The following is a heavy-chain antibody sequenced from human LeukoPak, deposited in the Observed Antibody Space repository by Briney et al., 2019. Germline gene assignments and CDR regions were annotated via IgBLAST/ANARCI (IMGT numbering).Heavy chain of an antibody. CDR2: ISGSGGST. J-gene: IGHJ4*02. V-gene: IGHV3-23*01. Sequence: GGSLRLSCAASGFTFSSYAMSWVRQAPGKGLEWVSAISGSGGSTYYADSVKGRFTISRDNSKNTLYLQMNSLRVEDTAVYYCAKGRSGSCYSDSDYWGQGTLVTVSS. D-gene: IGHD1-26*01. CDR3: AKGRSGSCYSDSDY. CDR1: GFTFSSYA.